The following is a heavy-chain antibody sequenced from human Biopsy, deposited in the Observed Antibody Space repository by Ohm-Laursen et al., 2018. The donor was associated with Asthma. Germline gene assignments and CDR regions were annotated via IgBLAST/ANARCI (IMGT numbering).Heavy chain of an antibody. Sequence: GTLSLTCPVSGGSINNFYWSWIRQPPGKGLESIGHVYYSGSTNYNPSLKSRVTISIDASKNQFSLKLTSVTAADMAVYYCARGVDRVTGLLDHFDSWGQGTLVTVSS. CDR3: ARGVDRVTGLLDHFDS. CDR2: VYYSGST. V-gene: IGHV4-59*01. CDR1: GGSINNFY. D-gene: IGHD2-21*02. J-gene: IGHJ4*02.